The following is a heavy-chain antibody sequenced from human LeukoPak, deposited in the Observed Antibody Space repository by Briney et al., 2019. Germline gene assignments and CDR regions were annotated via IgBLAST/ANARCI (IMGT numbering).Heavy chain of an antibody. CDR2: INPNSGGT. J-gene: IGHJ4*02. Sequence: ASVKVSCKASGYTFTGYYMHWVRQAPGQGIEWMGWINPNSGGTNYAQKFQGRVTMTRDTSISTAYMELSRLRSDDTAVYYCARVKEYRGYLFGYWGQGTLVTVSS. V-gene: IGHV1-2*02. CDR1: GYTFTGYY. CDR3: ARVKEYRGYLFGY. D-gene: IGHD2-2*03.